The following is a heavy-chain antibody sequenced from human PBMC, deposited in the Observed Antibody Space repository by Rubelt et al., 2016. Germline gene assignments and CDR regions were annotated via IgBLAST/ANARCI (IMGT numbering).Heavy chain of an antibody. D-gene: IGHD3-10*01. CDR1: GGSISSSSDL. Sequence: QLQLQESGPGLVKPSETLSLTCTVSGGSISSSSDLWGWIRQPPGKDLEWIGSFYYGGSTSYNPSLQSRVTISGDTSKNQPCLKVTCVTAADTAGYYCARHIPSARGGVGAFDIWGQGTMVTVSS. CDR2: FYYGGST. V-gene: IGHV4-39*01. CDR3: ARHIPSARGGVGAFDI. J-gene: IGHJ3*02.